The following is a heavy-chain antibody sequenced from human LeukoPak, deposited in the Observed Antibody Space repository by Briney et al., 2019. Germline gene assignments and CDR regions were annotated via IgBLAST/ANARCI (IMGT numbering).Heavy chain of an antibody. CDR1: GFIFSTYT. D-gene: IGHD3-22*01. CDR2: ISKDGSNE. V-gene: IGHV3-30*18. CDR3: AKVGHYYDSSALYGSFNI. Sequence: TGGSLRLSCAASGFIFSTYTMHWVRQAPGKGLDWVAAISKDGSNEYYADSVKGRFTISRDNSKNTLFLQMNSLRPEDTAVYYCAKVGHYYDSSALYGSFNIWGQGTLVTVSS. J-gene: IGHJ3*02.